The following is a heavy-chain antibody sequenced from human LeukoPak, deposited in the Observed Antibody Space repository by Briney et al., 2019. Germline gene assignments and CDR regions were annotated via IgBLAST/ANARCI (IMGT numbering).Heavy chain of an antibody. V-gene: IGHV1-2*02. Sequence: ASVTVSCKASGYTFTGYYMHWVRQALGQGLEWMGWINPNSGGTNYAQKFQGRVTMTRDTSISTAYMELSRLRSDDTAVYYCARVAGDSSSWYDYWGQGTLVTVSS. J-gene: IGHJ4*02. CDR3: ARVAGDSSSWYDY. CDR2: INPNSGGT. D-gene: IGHD6-13*01. CDR1: GYTFTGYY.